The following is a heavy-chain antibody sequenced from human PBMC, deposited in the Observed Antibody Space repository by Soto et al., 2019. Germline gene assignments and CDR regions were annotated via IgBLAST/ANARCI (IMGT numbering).Heavy chain of an antibody. D-gene: IGHD2-2*01. J-gene: IGHJ3*02. V-gene: IGHV3-20*01. CDR1: GFTFDDYG. Sequence: PGGSLSLSCAASGFTFDDYGMSWVRQAPGKGLEWVSGINWNGGSTGYADSVKGRFTISRDNAKNSLYLQMNSLRAEDTALYHCARDCSSTSCYRAFDIWGQGTMVTVSS. CDR3: ARDCSSTSCYRAFDI. CDR2: INWNGGST.